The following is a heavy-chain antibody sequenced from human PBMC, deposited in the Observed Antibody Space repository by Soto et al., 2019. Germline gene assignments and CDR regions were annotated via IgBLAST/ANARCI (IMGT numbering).Heavy chain of an antibody. D-gene: IGHD2-8*01. CDR1: GYTFTSYY. Sequence: ASVKVSCKASGYTFTSYYMHWVRQAPGQGLEWMGIINPSGGSTSYSQKFQGRVTMTRDTSTSTVYMELSSLRSEDTAVYYCARAPNRERFDYWGQGTLVTVSS. CDR3: ARAPNRERFDY. CDR2: INPSGGST. J-gene: IGHJ4*02. V-gene: IGHV1-46*03.